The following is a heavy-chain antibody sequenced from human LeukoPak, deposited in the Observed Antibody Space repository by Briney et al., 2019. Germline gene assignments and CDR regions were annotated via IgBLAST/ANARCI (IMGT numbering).Heavy chain of an antibody. J-gene: IGHJ4*02. CDR2: IYYSGTT. CDR3: AGDQGSRRFDL. D-gene: IGHD3-10*01. V-gene: IGHV4-59*01. CDR1: GGSISSYY. Sequence: SETLSLTCTVSGGSISSYYWSWIRQPPGKGLEWIGNIYYSGTTNYKPSLKSRVTISVDTSKNQFSLKLTSVTAADTAVYYCAGDQGSRRFDLWGQGTLVTVSS.